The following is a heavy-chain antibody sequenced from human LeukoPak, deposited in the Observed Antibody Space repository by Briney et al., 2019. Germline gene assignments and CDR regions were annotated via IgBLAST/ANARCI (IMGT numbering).Heavy chain of an antibody. V-gene: IGHV1-69*06. CDR3: ARDYYGSGSHYSPVY. CDR2: IIPIFGTA. J-gene: IGHJ4*02. D-gene: IGHD3-10*01. Sequence: SVKVSCKASGGTFSSYAISWVRQAPGQGLEWMGGIIPIFGTANYAQKFQGRVTITADKSTSTAYMELSSLRSEDTAVYYCARDYYGSGSHYSPVYWGQGTLVTVSS. CDR1: GGTFSSYA.